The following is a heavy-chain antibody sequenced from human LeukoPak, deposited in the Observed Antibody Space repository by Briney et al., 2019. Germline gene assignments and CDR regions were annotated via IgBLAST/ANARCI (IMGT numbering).Heavy chain of an antibody. D-gene: IGHD1-7*01. CDR2: IYYSGST. CDR3: ARSRRNWNYQGPFDY. CDR1: GGSISSYY. V-gene: IGHV4-59*01. Sequence: SETLSLTCTVSGGSISSYYWSWIRQPPGKGLEWIGYIYYSGSTNFNPSLKSRVTISVDTSKNQFSLKLSSVTAADTAVYYCARSRRNWNYQGPFDYWGQGTLVTVSS. J-gene: IGHJ4*02.